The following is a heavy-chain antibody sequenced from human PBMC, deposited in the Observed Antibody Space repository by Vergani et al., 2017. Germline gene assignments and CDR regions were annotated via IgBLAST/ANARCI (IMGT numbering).Heavy chain of an antibody. V-gene: IGHV5-51*01. CDR2: IYPGDSDT. CDR1: RYSFTSYW. CDR3: TRHVPCGDGACLHFDH. J-gene: IGHJ4*02. Sequence: EVQLVQSGAEVKKPGESLKISCKGSRYSFTSYWIGWVRQMPGKGLEWMGIIYPGDSDTRYSPSFQGQVTISADKSISTAYLQWSSLKASDTAMYYCTRHVPCGDGACLHFDHWGQGTQVTVSS. D-gene: IGHD2-21*01.